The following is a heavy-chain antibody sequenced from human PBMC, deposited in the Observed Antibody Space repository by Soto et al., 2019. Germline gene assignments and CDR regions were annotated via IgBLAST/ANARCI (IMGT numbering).Heavy chain of an antibody. CDR3: ARFKDTAMVTRFDY. Sequence: ASETLSLTCTVSGGSISSYYWSWIRQPPGKGLEWIGYIYYSGSTNYNPSLKSRVTISVDTSKNQFSLKLSSVTAADTAVYYCARFKDTAMVTRFDYWGQGTLVTVSS. CDR2: IYYSGST. D-gene: IGHD5-18*01. V-gene: IGHV4-59*01. J-gene: IGHJ4*02. CDR1: GGSISSYY.